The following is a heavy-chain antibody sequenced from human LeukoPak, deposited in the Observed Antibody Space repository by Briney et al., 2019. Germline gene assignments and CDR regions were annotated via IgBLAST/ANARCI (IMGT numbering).Heavy chain of an antibody. D-gene: IGHD3-22*01. J-gene: IGHJ4*02. V-gene: IGHV4-61*02. CDR2: IYTSGST. CDR3: AREDYYDSSGYLDY. Sequence: SETLSLTCTVSGASISSGDYYWTWIRQPAGKGLEWIGRIYTSGSTDYSPSLKSRVTMSVDTSKNQFSLKLSSVTAADTAVYYCAREDYYDSSGYLDYWGQGTLVTVPS. CDR1: GASISSGDYY.